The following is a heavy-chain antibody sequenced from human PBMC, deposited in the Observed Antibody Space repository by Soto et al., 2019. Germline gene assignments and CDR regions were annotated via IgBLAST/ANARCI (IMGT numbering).Heavy chain of an antibody. Sequence: GSLRLSCAASGFTFRSYWMHWVRQAPGKGLVWVSRINSDGSSTSYADSVKGRFTISRDNAKNTLYLQMNSLRAEDTAVYYCASRSDTAMIHYYYYYYMDVWGKGTTVTVSS. CDR1: GFTFRSYW. V-gene: IGHV3-74*01. CDR2: INSDGSST. CDR3: ASRSDTAMIHYYYYYYMDV. J-gene: IGHJ6*03. D-gene: IGHD5-18*01.